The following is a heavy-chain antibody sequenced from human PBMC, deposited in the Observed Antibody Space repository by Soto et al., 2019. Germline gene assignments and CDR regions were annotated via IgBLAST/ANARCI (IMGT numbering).Heavy chain of an antibody. CDR2: MNPNSGNT. CDR1: GYTFTSYG. V-gene: IGHV1-8*02. D-gene: IGHD3-10*01. J-gene: IGHJ6*03. CDR3: ATTAGPYGSGSYYYYYYYMDV. Sequence: ASVKVSCKASGYTFTSYGINWVRQATGQGLEWMGWMNPNSGNTGYAQKFQGRVTMTRNTSISTAYMELSSLRSEDTAVYYCATTAGPYGSGSYYYYYYYMDVWGKGTTVTVSS.